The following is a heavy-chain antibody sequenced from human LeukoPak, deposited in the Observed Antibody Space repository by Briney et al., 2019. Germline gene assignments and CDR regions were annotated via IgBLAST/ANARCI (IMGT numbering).Heavy chain of an antibody. CDR1: GDSISSSSYF. CDR3: ASGREWGDWNYFDY. J-gene: IGHJ4*02. V-gene: IGHV4-39*01. Sequence: PSETLSLTCTVSGDSISSSSYFWGWIRQPPGKGLEWIGTFYYSGMTYYNPSLKSRVTISVDTSKNQFSLKLSSVTAADTAVYYCASGREWGDWNYFDYWGQGTLVTVSS. D-gene: IGHD3-3*01. CDR2: FYYSGMT.